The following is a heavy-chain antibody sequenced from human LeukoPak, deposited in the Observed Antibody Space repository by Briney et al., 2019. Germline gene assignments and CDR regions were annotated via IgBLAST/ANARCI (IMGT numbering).Heavy chain of an antibody. CDR1: GFTFSSYS. J-gene: IGHJ3*02. CDR2: ISSSSSYI. D-gene: IGHD1-26*01. CDR3: AIGIGLANDAFDI. Sequence: PGGSLRLSCAASGFTFSSYSMNWVRQAPGKGLEWVSSISSSSSYIYYADSVKGRFTISRDNAKNSLYLQMNSLRPEDTAVYYCAIGIGLANDAFDIWGEGTMVTVSS. V-gene: IGHV3-21*04.